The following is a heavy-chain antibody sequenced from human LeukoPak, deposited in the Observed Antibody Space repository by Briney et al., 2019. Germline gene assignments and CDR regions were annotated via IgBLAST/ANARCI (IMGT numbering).Heavy chain of an antibody. CDR1: GFTVSSNY. CDR2: IYSGGST. CDR3: ARGLAAAGLYYFDY. V-gene: IGHV3-53*01. D-gene: IGHD6-13*01. J-gene: IGHJ4*02. Sequence: GSLRLSCAASGFTVSSNYMSWVRQAPGKGLEWVSVIYSGGSTYYADSVKGRFTISRDNSKNTLYLQMNSLRAEDTAVCYCARGLAAAGLYYFDYWGQGTLVTVSS.